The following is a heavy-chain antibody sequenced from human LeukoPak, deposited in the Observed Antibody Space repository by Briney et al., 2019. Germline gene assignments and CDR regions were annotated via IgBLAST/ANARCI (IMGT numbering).Heavy chain of an antibody. CDR2: IFTSGRVFTRGST. Sequence: PSQTLSLTCTVSGGSIISGHYYWSWIRQPAGKGLEWIGRIFTSGRVFTRGSTNYNPSLMSRVTISADTSKNQVSLQLTSVTTADSAVYFCAREYNRDYKYDDSGYLEAAFDIWGRGTMVTVSS. J-gene: IGHJ3*02. V-gene: IGHV4-61*02. CDR1: GGSIISGHYY. D-gene: IGHD3-22*01. CDR3: AREYNRDYKYDDSGYLEAAFDI.